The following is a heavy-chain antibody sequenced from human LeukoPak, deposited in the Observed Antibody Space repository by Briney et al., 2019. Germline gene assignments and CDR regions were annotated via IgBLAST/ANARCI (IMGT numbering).Heavy chain of an antibody. CDR2: ISSSSSYI. J-gene: IGHJ3*02. CDR1: GFTFSSYS. Sequence: PGGSLRLSCAASGFTFSSYSMNWVRQAPGKGLEWVSYISSSSSYIYYADSVEGRFTISRDNAKNSLYLQMNSLRAEDTAVYYCAREKKTEWTTGAFDMWGQGTMVIVSS. D-gene: IGHD3-3*01. CDR3: AREKKTEWTTGAFDM. V-gene: IGHV3-21*05.